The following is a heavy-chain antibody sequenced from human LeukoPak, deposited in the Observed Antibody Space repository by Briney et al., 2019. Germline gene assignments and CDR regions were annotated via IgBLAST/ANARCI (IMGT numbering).Heavy chain of an antibody. CDR3: AREGYSSSWYEPSPFDY. CDR1: GGSISSYY. Sequence: SETLSLTCTVSGGSISSYYWSWIRQPAGKGLEWIGLIYTSGSTNYNPSLKSRVTMSVDTSKNQFSLKLSSVTAADTAVYYCAREGYSSSWYEPSPFDYWGQGTLVTVSS. D-gene: IGHD6-13*01. CDR2: IYTSGST. J-gene: IGHJ4*02. V-gene: IGHV4-4*07.